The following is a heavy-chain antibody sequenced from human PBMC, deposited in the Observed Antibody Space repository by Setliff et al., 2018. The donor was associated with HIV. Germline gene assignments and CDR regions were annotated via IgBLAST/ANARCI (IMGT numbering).Heavy chain of an antibody. V-gene: IGHV4-39*01. D-gene: IGHD6-13*01. J-gene: IGHJ5*02. CDR1: GGAIRSIDYF. CDR2: IYYGGTT. Sequence: PSETLSLTCTVSGGAIRSIDYFWGWIRQPPGKGLEWLGNIGNIYYGGTTYYNPSLKGRITISVFTSSQQLSLTLTSVTPADTAVYSCARLRAAGTVHYFDPWGQGTQVTVSS. CDR3: ARLRAAGTVHYFDP.